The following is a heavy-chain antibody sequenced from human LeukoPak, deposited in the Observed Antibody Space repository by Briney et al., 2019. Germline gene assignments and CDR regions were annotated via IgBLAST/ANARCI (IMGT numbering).Heavy chain of an antibody. CDR1: GFTFTNYA. D-gene: IGHD3-3*01. CDR2: INAGNGHT. CDR3: ARGIWSRTFSSYYFDY. V-gene: IGHV1-3*01. J-gene: IGHJ4*02. Sequence: ASVKVSCKASGFTFTNYAMQWVRQAPGQRLEWMGWINAGNGHTRYSQRFQGRVTITRDTSATTVYMEVTSLRSEDTAVYYCARGIWSRTFSSYYFDYGGQETLVTVPS.